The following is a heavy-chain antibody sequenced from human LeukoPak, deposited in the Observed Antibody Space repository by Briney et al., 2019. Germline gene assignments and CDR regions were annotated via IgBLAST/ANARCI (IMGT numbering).Heavy chain of an antibody. J-gene: IGHJ4*02. CDR3: ARGYSGYDQGWYFDY. D-gene: IGHD5-12*01. CDR1: GXTFSSYG. Sequence: TGGSLRLSCAASGXTFSSYGMHWVRRAPGRGLEWMGFFSYDGSDKYYADSVKGRFTISGDNSKNTLYLQMNSLRAEDTAVYYCARGYSGYDQGWYFDYWGQGTLVTVSS. V-gene: IGHV3-30*03. CDR2: FSYDGSDK.